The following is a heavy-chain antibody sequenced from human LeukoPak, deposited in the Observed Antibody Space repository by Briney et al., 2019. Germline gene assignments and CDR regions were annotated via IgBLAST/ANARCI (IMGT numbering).Heavy chain of an antibody. J-gene: IGHJ4*02. CDR1: EYDFRAYT. CDR3: SRDPRNNDY. V-gene: IGHV3-21*04. Sequence: GGSLRLSCVASEYDFRAYTFTWVRQAPGKGLEYVSSISKSSALKYYSESVRGRFTISRDNAENSLYLHMNSLTVEDTAVYYCSRDPRNNDYWGQGTLVTVSS. CDR2: ISKSSALK.